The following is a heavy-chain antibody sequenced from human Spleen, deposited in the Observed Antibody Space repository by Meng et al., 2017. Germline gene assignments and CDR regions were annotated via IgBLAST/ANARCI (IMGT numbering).Heavy chain of an antibody. V-gene: IGHV4-61*02. CDR2: IFTSGST. CDR1: DDSISSGSYY. D-gene: IGHD1-26*01. CDR3: ARRGALSYYFDP. Sequence: SETLSLTCTVSDDSISSGSYYWTWIRQPAGKGLEWIGRIFTSGSTTYNPSLKSRVTISVDTSKNQFSLRLNSVTAADTAVYYCARRGALSYYFDPWGQGTLVTVSS. J-gene: IGHJ5*02.